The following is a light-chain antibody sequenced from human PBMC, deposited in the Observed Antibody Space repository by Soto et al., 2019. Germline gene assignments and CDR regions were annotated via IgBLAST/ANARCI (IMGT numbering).Light chain of an antibody. J-gene: IGLJ1*01. CDR2: EGS. CDR1: SSDVGSYNL. CDR3: CSYAGSSTHYV. Sequence: QSALTQPASVSGSPGQWITISCTGTSSDVGSYNLVSWYQQHPGKAPKLMIYEGSKRPSGVSNRFSGSKSGNTASLTISGLQAEDEADYYCCSYAGSSTHYVFGTGTKLTVL. V-gene: IGLV2-23*01.